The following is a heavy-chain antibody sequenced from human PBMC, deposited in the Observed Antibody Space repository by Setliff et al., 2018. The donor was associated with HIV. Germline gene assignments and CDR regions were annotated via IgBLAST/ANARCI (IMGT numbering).Heavy chain of an antibody. J-gene: IGHJ4*02. D-gene: IGHD3-22*01. Sequence: SVKVSCKASGGTFSSYAISWMRQAPGQGLEWMGGIIPIFGTANYAQKFQGRVTSNADESTRTAYMELRSLRSEDTAMYYCASSSYYYDRSGFYYWGQGTLVTVSS. V-gene: IGHV1-69*13. CDR3: ASSSYYYDRSGFYY. CDR2: IIPIFGTA. CDR1: GGTFSSYA.